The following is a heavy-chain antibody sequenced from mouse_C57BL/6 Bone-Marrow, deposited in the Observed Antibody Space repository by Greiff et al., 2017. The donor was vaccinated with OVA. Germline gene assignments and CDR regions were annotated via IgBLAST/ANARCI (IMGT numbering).Heavy chain of an antibody. J-gene: IGHJ3*01. Sequence: EVQLVESGGGLVKPGGSPKLSCAASGFTFSSYAMSWVRQTPEKRLEWVATISDGGSYTYYPDNVKGRFTISRDNAKNNLYLQMSHLKSEDTAMYYCARDLLAYWGQGTLVTVSA. D-gene: IGHD2-1*01. CDR2: ISDGGSYT. CDR3: ARDLLAY. V-gene: IGHV5-4*01. CDR1: GFTFSSYA.